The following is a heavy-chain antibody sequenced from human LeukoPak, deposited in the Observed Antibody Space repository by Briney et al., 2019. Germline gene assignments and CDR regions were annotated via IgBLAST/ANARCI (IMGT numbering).Heavy chain of an antibody. Sequence: SETLSLTCAVYGGSFSGYYWSGIRQPPGKGLEWIGEINHSGSTNYNPSLKSRVTISVDTSKNQFSLKLSSVTAADTAVYYCARAVVRGTFDYWGQGTLVTVSS. V-gene: IGHV4-34*01. J-gene: IGHJ4*02. CDR3: ARAVVRGTFDY. D-gene: IGHD3-10*01. CDR2: INHSGST. CDR1: GGSFSGYY.